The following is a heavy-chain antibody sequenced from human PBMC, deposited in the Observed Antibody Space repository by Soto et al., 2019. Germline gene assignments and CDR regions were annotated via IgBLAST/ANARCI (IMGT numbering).Heavy chain of an antibody. CDR3: ARGVPRTQFDY. V-gene: IGHV4-34*01. D-gene: IGHD1-1*01. CDR2: INHSGST. Sequence: SETLSLTCAVYGGSFSGYYWSWIRQPPGKGLEWIGEINHSGSTNYNPSLKSRVTISVDTSKNQFSLKLSSVTAADTAVYYCARGVPRTQFDYWGQGTLVTVSS. CDR1: GGSFSGYY. J-gene: IGHJ4*02.